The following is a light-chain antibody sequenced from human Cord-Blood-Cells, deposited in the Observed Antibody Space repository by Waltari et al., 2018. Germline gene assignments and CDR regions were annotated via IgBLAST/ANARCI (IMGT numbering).Light chain of an antibody. J-gene: IGLJ1*01. CDR2: EGS. CDR3: CSYAGSSYV. V-gene: IGLV2-23*01. CDR1: SSDVGSYTL. Sequence: QSALTQPASVSGSPGQSITISCTGTSSDVGSYTLVSWYHQHPGKAPKLLIYEGSKRPSGVSNRFSGSKSGNTASLTISGLQAEDEADYYCCSYAGSSYVFGTGTKVTVL.